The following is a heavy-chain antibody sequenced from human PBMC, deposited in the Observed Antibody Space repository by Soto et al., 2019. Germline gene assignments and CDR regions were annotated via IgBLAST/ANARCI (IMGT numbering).Heavy chain of an antibody. D-gene: IGHD3-9*01. J-gene: IGHJ3*02. CDR3: ARHGRTYYDILTGSNAFDI. CDR2: IDPSDSYT. Sequence: GESLKISCKGSGYSFTSYWISWVRQMPGKGLEWMGRIDPSDSYTNYSPSFQGHVTISADKSISTAYLQWSSLKASDTAMYYCARHGRTYYDILTGSNAFDIWGQGTMVT. V-gene: IGHV5-10-1*01. CDR1: GYSFTSYW.